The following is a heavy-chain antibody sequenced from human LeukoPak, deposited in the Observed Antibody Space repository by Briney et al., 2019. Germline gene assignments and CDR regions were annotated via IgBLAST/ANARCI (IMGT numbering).Heavy chain of an antibody. Sequence: SGTLSLTCAVYGGSFSGYYWSWIRQPPGKGLEWIGEINHSGSTNYNPSLKSRVTISVDTSKNQFSLKLSSVTAADTAVYYCARGDTLYSSGWAYYFDYWGQGTLVTVSS. CDR2: INHSGST. D-gene: IGHD6-19*01. CDR3: ARGDTLYSSGWAYYFDY. CDR1: GGSFSGYY. V-gene: IGHV4-34*01. J-gene: IGHJ4*02.